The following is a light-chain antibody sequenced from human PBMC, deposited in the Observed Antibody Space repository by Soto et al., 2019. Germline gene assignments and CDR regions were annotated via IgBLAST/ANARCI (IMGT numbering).Light chain of an antibody. CDR2: DAS. CDR1: QSVNSN. CDR3: QQYNNWPRT. J-gene: IGKJ1*01. Sequence: IVMTQSPATLSVSPGERATLSCRASQSVNSNLAWYQQKPGQAPRLLIYDASTRATAIPARFSGSGSGTEFTLTISSLLSEDFAVYYCQQYNNWPRTFGQGTKVEIK. V-gene: IGKV3-15*01.